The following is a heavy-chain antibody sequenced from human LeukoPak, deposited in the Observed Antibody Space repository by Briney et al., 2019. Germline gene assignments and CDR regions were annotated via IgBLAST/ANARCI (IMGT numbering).Heavy chain of an antibody. D-gene: IGHD2-2*01. CDR3: ARDFFSQLPRLKENWLDP. CDR1: GYTFTGYY. Sequence: ASVKVSCKASGYTFTGYYMHWVRQAPGQGLEWMGRINPNSGGTNYAQKFQGRVTMTRDTSISTAYMELSRLRSDDTAVYYCARDFFSQLPRLKENWLDPWGQGTLVTVSS. CDR2: INPNSGGT. V-gene: IGHV1-2*06. J-gene: IGHJ5*02.